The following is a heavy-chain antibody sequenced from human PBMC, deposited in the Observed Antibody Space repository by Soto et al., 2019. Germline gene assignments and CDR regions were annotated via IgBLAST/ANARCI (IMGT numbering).Heavy chain of an antibody. V-gene: IGHV3-48*01. CDR1: GFTFSSYS. D-gene: IGHD6-19*01. CDR2: ISSSSSTI. Sequence: GGSLRLSCAASGFTFSSYSMNWVRQAPGKGLEWVSYISSSSSTIYYADSVKGRFTISRDNAKNSLYLQMNSLRAEDTAVYYCARADIAVAGCFDYWGQGTLVTVSS. CDR3: ARADIAVAGCFDY. J-gene: IGHJ4*02.